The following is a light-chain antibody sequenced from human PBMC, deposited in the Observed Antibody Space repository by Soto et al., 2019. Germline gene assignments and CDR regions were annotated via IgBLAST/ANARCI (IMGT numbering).Light chain of an antibody. CDR1: QSVSSY. J-gene: IGKJ5*01. V-gene: IGKV3-11*01. CDR2: DAS. CDR3: QLRTRYSST. Sequence: EIVLTQSPSTLSSTPRERATLSCRASQSVSSYLAWYQQKPGQAPRLLIYDASNRATGIPARFSGSGSGTDFTLTISSLEPEDFAVYYCQLRTRYSSTFGHGTRLEIK.